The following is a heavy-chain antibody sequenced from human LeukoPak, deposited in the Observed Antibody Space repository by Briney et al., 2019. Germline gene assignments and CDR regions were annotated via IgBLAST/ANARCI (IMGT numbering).Heavy chain of an antibody. Sequence: SETLSLTCTVSGGSFSGYYWSWIRQPPGKGLEWIGYIYYSGSTNYNPSLKSRVTISIDTSKNQFSLKLTSVTAADTAVYYCARGFYDSSAYGYYFYYMDVWGKGTTVTVS. J-gene: IGHJ6*03. CDR2: IYYSGST. D-gene: IGHD3-22*01. CDR3: ARGFYDSSAYGYYFYYMDV. CDR1: GGSFSGYY. V-gene: IGHV4-59*01.